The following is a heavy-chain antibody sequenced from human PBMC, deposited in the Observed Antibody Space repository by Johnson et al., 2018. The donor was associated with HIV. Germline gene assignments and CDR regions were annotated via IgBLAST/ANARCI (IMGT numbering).Heavy chain of an antibody. CDR2: ISYDGSNK. D-gene: IGHD3-3*01. Sequence: QVQLVESGGGVVQPGRSLRLSCAASGFTFSSYAMHWVRQAPGKGLEWVAVISYDGSNKYYADSVKGRFTISRDNSKNTLYLQMNSLRAEETAVYYCARDRRITIFGSGRAVQSNDAFDIWGQGTMVTVSS. J-gene: IGHJ3*02. CDR1: GFTFSSYA. CDR3: ARDRRITIFGSGRAVQSNDAFDI. V-gene: IGHV3-30*04.